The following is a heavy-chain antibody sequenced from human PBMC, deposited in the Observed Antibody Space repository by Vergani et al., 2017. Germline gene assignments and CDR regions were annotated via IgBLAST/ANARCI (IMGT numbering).Heavy chain of an antibody. J-gene: IGHJ6*02. Sequence: EVQLVESGGGLVQPGGSLRLSCAASGFTFSSYSMNWVRQAPGKGLEWVSYISSSSSTIYYEDSVKVLFTTSRDNAKNSLYLQMNSLRDEDTAVYYCAGDLIPLITGTTAVYYYYGMDVWGQGTTVTVSS. D-gene: IGHD1-20*01. CDR3: AGDLIPLITGTTAVYYYYGMDV. CDR2: ISSSSSTI. V-gene: IGHV3-48*02. CDR1: GFTFSSYS.